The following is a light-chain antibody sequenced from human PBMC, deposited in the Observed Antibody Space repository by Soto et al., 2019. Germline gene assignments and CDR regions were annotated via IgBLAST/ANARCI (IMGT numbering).Light chain of an antibody. J-gene: IGLJ7*01. CDR3: QLWDSSSDPFV. V-gene: IGLV3-21*02. CDR1: NIGSKS. CDR2: DDS. Sequence: SYELTQPPSVSVAPGQTARITCGGNNIGSKSVHWYQQKPGQAPVLVVYDDSDRPSRIPERFSGSNSGNTATLTISRVEVGDEADYFCQLWDSSSDPFVFGTGTQLTVL.